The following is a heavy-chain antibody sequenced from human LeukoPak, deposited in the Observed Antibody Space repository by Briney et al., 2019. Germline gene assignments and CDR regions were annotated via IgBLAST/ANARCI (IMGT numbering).Heavy chain of an antibody. D-gene: IGHD3-22*01. CDR2: IYSGDST. CDR1: GFTVSSNY. V-gene: IGHV3-66*01. Sequence: SGGPLRLSCAASGFTVSSNYMSWVRQAPGKGLEWVSVIYSGDSTYYADSVKGRFTISRDNSKNTLYLQMNSLRAEDTAVYYCAKDQEYYYDSNSDAFDIWGQGTMVTVSS. CDR3: AKDQEYYYDSNSDAFDI. J-gene: IGHJ3*02.